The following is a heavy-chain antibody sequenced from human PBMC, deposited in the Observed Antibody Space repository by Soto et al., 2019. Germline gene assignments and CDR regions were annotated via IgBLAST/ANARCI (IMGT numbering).Heavy chain of an antibody. CDR3: ARVLSGSYSNSFDI. V-gene: IGHV4-31*03. J-gene: IGHJ3*02. Sequence: SETLSLTCTVSGGSISSGGYYWSWIGQLPGKGLEWIGYIYYSGSTYYNPSLKSRITISVDTSKHQFSLKLSSVTAADTAVYYCARVLSGSYSNSFDIWGQGTMVTVSS. D-gene: IGHD1-26*01. CDR1: GGSISSGGYY. CDR2: IYYSGST.